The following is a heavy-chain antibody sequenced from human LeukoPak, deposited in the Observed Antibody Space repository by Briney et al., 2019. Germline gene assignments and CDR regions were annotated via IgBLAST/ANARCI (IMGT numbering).Heavy chain of an antibody. Sequence: SETLSLTCTVFGGSISSYYWSWIRQPPGKGLEWIGYIYYSGSTNYNPSLKSRVTISVDTSKNQFSLKLSSVTAADTAVYYCAREVTYYYDSSGSFDYWGQGTLVTVSS. J-gene: IGHJ4*02. CDR1: GGSISSYY. CDR3: AREVTYYYDSSGSFDY. V-gene: IGHV4-59*01. D-gene: IGHD3-22*01. CDR2: IYYSGST.